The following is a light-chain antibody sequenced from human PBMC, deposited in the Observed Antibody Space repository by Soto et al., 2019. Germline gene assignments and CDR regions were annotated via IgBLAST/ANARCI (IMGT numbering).Light chain of an antibody. CDR1: QTVLYSSNNKNY. Sequence: DIVMTQSPDSLAVSLGERATINCKSSQTVLYSSNNKNYLAWYQQKPGQAPRLLIYGASTRATGIPARFSGSGSGTEFTLTITRLEPEDFAVYYCQHYVTSLTTFGQGTKVDIK. CDR3: QHYVTSLTT. V-gene: IGKV4-1*01. J-gene: IGKJ1*01. CDR2: GAS.